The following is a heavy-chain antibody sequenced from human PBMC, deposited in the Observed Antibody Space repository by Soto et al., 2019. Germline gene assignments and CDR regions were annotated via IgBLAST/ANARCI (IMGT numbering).Heavy chain of an antibody. J-gene: IGHJ4*02. Sequence: GASVKVSCKVSGYTLSEFSMHWVRQAPGKGLEWMGGFDPEDSKITSAQKFEGRFTITRDPSASTAYMELSSLRSEDTALYYCARVPVYWGQGTLVTVSS. V-gene: IGHV1-24*01. CDR1: GYTLSEFS. CDR3: ARVPVY. CDR2: FDPEDSKI.